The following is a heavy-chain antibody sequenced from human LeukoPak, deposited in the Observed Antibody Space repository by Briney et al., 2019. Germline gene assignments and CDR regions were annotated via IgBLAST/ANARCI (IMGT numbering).Heavy chain of an antibody. D-gene: IGHD5-18*01. J-gene: IGHJ4*02. CDR3: ARDRGGYSYGPSYFDY. Sequence: GSLRLSCAASGFTFSSYAMSWVRQAPGKGLEWIGRIYTSGSTNYNPSLKSRVTMSVDTSKNQFSLKLSSVTAADTAVYYCARDRGGYSYGPSYFDYWGQGTLVTVSS. V-gene: IGHV4-4*07. CDR2: IYTSGST. CDR1: GFTFSSYA.